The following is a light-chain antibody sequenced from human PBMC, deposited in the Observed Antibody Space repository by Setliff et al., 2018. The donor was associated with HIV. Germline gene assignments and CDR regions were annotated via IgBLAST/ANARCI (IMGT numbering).Light chain of an antibody. CDR2: EVS. CDR3: SSYTSSGAPSYV. CDR1: IDPYNS. V-gene: IGLV2-14*01. J-gene: IGLJ1*01. Sequence: QSVLTQPASVSGSPGQSTTVSCTDIDPYNSVSWYQQLPGKAPKLILYEVSVRPSGISHRFAGSKSDNTASLTISGLEAEDEGSYYCSSYTSSGAPSYVFGTGTKVTVL.